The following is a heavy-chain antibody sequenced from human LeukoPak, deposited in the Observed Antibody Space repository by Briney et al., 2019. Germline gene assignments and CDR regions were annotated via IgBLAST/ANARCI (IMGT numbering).Heavy chain of an antibody. J-gene: IGHJ4*02. CDR1: GFTFSSYA. V-gene: IGHV3-30-3*01. CDR3: ARESSSHLFDY. D-gene: IGHD6-6*01. CDR2: ISYDGSNK. Sequence: GGSLRLSCAASGFTFSSYAMHWVRQAPGKGLEWVAVISYDGSNKYYADSVKGRFTISRDNSKNTLYLQMNSLRAEDTAVYYCARESSSHLFDYWGQGTLVTVSS.